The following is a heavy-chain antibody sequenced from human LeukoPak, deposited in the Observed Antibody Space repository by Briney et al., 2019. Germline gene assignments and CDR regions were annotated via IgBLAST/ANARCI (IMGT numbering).Heavy chain of an antibody. CDR3: AREGHYGEHEGSDAFDI. V-gene: IGHV4-59*01. CDR2: IYYSGSN. Sequence: SETLSLTCTVSGGSISRYYWSWLRQPPGKGLVWIGHIYYSGSNNYYAFLKRRVPIFEDPSKNQYSLKLSSVTAADTAVYYCAREGHYGEHEGSDAFDIWGQGTMVTVSS. D-gene: IGHD4-17*01. J-gene: IGHJ3*02. CDR1: GGSISRYY.